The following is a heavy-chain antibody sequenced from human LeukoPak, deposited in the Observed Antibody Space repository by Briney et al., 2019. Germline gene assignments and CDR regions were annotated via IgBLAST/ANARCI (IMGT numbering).Heavy chain of an antibody. Sequence: GGSLRLSCAASGFTFSSYGMHWVRQAPGKGLEWVAVISYDGSNKYYADSVKGRFTISRDNSKNTLYPQMNSLRPEDTAVYYCAKSTGSGGHFDYWGQGTLVTVSS. D-gene: IGHD3-10*01. V-gene: IGHV3-30*18. CDR1: GFTFSSYG. CDR2: ISYDGSNK. CDR3: AKSTGSGGHFDY. J-gene: IGHJ4*02.